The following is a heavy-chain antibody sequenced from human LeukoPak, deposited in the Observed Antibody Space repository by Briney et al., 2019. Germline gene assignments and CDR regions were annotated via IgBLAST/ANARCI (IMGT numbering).Heavy chain of an antibody. CDR2: INHSGST. CDR3: ARGLRYFGVVIMHGMDV. D-gene: IGHD3-3*01. Sequence: ASETLSLTCAVYGGSFSGYYWSWIRQPPGKGLEWIGEINHSGSTNYNPSLKSRVTISVDTSKNQFSLKLSSVTAADTAVYYCARGLRYFGVVIMHGMDVWGQGTTVTVSS. V-gene: IGHV4-34*01. J-gene: IGHJ6*02. CDR1: GGSFSGYY.